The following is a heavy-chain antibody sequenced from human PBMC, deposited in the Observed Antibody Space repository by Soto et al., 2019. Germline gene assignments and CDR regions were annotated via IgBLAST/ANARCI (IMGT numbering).Heavy chain of an antibody. Sequence: EVQLLESGGGLVQPGGSLRLSCAASGFTFSSYAMSWVRQAPGKGLEWVSAISGSGGSTYYADSVKGRFTISRDNSKNTLYLQMNSLRAEDTAVYYCAKDSADILTGYGDWYFDLWGRGTLVTVSS. J-gene: IGHJ2*01. CDR3: AKDSADILTGYGDWYFDL. CDR1: GFTFSSYA. CDR2: ISGSGGST. V-gene: IGHV3-23*01. D-gene: IGHD3-9*01.